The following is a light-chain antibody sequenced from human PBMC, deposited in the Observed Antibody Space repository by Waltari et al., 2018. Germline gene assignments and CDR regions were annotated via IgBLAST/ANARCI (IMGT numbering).Light chain of an antibody. J-gene: IGLJ2*01. CDR1: ALPKQY. CDR3: QSADSSGTMEV. CDR2: KDS. V-gene: IGLV3-25*02. Sequence: SYELTQPPSVSVSPGQTARITCSGDALPKQYAYWYQQKPGQAPVLVIYKDSERPSGIPDRCYGASSGTTVTLTISGVQAEDEADYYCQSADSSGTMEVFGGGTKLTVL.